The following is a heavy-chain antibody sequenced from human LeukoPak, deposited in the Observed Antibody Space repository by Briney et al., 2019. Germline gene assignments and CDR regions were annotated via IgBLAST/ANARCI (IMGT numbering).Heavy chain of an antibody. CDR3: ARDRERGALDI. V-gene: IGHV3-21*01. CDR1: GFTFSSYS. Sequence: GGSLRLSCGASGFTFSSYSMNWVRQAPGKGLEWVSSISSSSSYIYYADSVKGRFTISRDNAKNSLYLQMNSLRAEDTAVYYCARDRERGALDIWGQGTMVTVSS. CDR2: ISSSSSYI. J-gene: IGHJ3*02.